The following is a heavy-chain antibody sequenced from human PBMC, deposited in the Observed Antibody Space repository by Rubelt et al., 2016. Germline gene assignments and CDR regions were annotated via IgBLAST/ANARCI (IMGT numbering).Heavy chain of an antibody. D-gene: IGHD1-26*01. CDR1: GGSFSGYY. CDR3: ARGGGASDF. CDR2: IKKDGSEK. Sequence: VQLQQWGAGLLKPSETLSLTCAVYGGSFSGYYWIWVRQPPGKGLEWVANIKKDGSEKYYVDSVRGRFTISRDNAKNSLYLQMNSLRVEDTAVYDCARGGGASDFWSQGTLVTVSS. V-gene: IGHV3-7*01. J-gene: IGHJ4*02.